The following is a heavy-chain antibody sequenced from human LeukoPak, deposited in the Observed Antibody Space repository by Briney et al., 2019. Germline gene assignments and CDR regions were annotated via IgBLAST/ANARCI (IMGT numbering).Heavy chain of an antibody. CDR2: IYYSGST. CDR3: AGMVGSGYDSSGTFDY. Sequence: SQTLSLTCTVSVGSISSGGYYWSWIRQHPGKGLEWIGYIYYSGSTYYNPSLKSRVTISVDTSKNQFSLKLSSVTAADTAVYYCAGMVGSGYDSSGTFDYWGQGTLVTVSS. CDR1: VGSISSGGYY. V-gene: IGHV4-31*03. J-gene: IGHJ4*02. D-gene: IGHD3-22*01.